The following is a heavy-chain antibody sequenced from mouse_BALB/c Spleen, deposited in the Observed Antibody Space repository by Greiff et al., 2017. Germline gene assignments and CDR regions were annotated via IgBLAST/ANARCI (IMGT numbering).Heavy chain of an antibody. Sequence: VPLQQSGAELVRPGASVKLSCKASGFNIHDYYMHWVKQRPEQGLEWIGWIDPENGNTIYDPKFPGKASITADTSSNTDYLQLSSLTSEDTAVYYCGRIYYDYGGFAYWGQGTLVTVSA. CDR1: GFNIHDYY. J-gene: IGHJ3*01. CDR3: GRIYYDYGGFAY. V-gene: IGHV14-1*02. D-gene: IGHD2-4*01. CDR2: IDPENGNT.